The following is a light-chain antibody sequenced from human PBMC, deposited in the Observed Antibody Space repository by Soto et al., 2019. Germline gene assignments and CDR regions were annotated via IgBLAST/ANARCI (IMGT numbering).Light chain of an antibody. V-gene: IGKV1-5*03. J-gene: IGKJ1*01. CDR1: QSVNSW. CDR2: KAS. CDR3: QQYNSFSWT. Sequence: DIQMTQSPYTLSVHVGDIVNISCRASQSVNSWLAWYQQKPGKAPKLLIYKASTLESGVPSRFGGSGSGTEFTLTITSLQPEDFATYYCQQYNSFSWTFGQGTKVEIK.